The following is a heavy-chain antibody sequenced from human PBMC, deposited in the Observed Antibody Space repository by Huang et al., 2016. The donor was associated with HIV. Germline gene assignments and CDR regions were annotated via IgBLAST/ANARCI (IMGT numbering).Heavy chain of an antibody. CDR2: STHSGST. CDR3: ARAPHYGSGSYYY. J-gene: IGHJ4*02. Sequence: QVQLHQWGAGLLKPSATLSLTCAVDGGSFSGYYWSWIRQPPGKGLEWIGESTHSGSTNYNPSLKSRVTISEETSKNQFSLKLSSVTAADTAVYYCARAPHYGSGSYYYWGQGTLVTVSS. D-gene: IGHD3-10*01. CDR1: GGSFSGYY. V-gene: IGHV4-34*01.